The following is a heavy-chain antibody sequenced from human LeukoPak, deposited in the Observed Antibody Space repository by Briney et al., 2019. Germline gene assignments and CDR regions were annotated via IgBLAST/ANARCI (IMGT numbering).Heavy chain of an antibody. J-gene: IGHJ4*02. CDR3: AKDLHIGYSYGSPFDY. CDR2: ISYDGSNK. V-gene: IGHV3-30*18. CDR1: GFTFSSYG. Sequence: GGSLRPSCAASGFTFSSYGMHWVCQAPGKGLEWVAVISYDGSNKYYADTVRGRFTISRDNSKNTLYLQMNSLRAEDTAVYYCAKDLHIGYSYGSPFDYWGQGTLVTVSS. D-gene: IGHD5-18*01.